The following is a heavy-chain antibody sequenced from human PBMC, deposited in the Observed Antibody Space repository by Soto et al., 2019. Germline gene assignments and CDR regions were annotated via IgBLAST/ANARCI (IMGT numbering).Heavy chain of an antibody. CDR2: IYPGDSDA. V-gene: IGHV5-51*01. CDR1: GYSLTSYW. D-gene: IGHD2-2*01. CDR3: ARRSPGAMGGHYYYMDV. J-gene: IGHJ6*03. Sequence: GESLKISCKASGYSLTSYWIGWVRQMPGKGLEWMGIIYPGDSDARYSPSFQGQVTISVDKSISTAYLQWSSLKASDTAMYYCARRSPGAMGGHYYYMDVWGKGTTVTVSS.